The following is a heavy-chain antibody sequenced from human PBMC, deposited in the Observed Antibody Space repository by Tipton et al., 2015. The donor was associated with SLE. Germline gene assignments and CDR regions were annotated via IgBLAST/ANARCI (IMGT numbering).Heavy chain of an antibody. D-gene: IGHD1-26*01. J-gene: IGHJ6*02. CDR1: GGSFSGYY. CDR2: INHSGST. CDR3: ARDPRSNSGSYYNYYYGMDV. V-gene: IGHV4-34*01. Sequence: TLSLTCAVYGGSFSGYYWSWIRQPPGKGLEWIGEINHSGSTNYNPSLKSRVTMSVDTSKNQFSLKLSSATAADTAVYYCARDPRSNSGSYYNYYYGMDVWGQGTTVTVSS.